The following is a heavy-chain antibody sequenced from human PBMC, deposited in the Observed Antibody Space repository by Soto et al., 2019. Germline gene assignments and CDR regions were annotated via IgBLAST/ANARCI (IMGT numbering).Heavy chain of an antibody. Sequence: TLSLTCTVSGGSISSGDYYWSWIRQPPGKGLEWIGYIYYSGSTYYNPSLKSRVTISVDTSKNQFSLKLSSVTAADTAVYYCARDLGANRIAARSNWFDPWGQGTLVTVSS. CDR1: GGSISSGDYY. J-gene: IGHJ5*02. CDR2: IYYSGST. D-gene: IGHD6-6*01. CDR3: ARDLGANRIAARSNWFDP. V-gene: IGHV4-30-4*01.